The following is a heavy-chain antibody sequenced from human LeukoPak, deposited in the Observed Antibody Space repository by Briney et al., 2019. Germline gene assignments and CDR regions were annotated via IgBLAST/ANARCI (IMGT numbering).Heavy chain of an antibody. D-gene: IGHD3-9*01. V-gene: IGHV3-30*04. CDR3: ARDGPYYDILTATGTSYFDY. CDR2: ISYDGSNK. CDR1: GFTFSSYA. Sequence: PGRSLRLSCAASGFTFSSYAMHWVRQTPGKGLEWVAVISYDGSNKYYADSVKGRFTISRDNSKNTLYLQMNSLRAEDTAVYYCARDGPYYDILTATGTSYFDYWGQGTLVTVSS. J-gene: IGHJ4*02.